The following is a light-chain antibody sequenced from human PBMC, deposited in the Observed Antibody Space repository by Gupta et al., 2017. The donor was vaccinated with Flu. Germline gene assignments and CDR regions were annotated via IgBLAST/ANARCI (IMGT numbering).Light chain of an antibody. Sequence: QSVLTQPPSASGSPGQRVTISCSGTSSNIGSNGLNWYQQIPGAAPKLLIYTNNQRPSGVPDRFSGSKSGTSASLAISGLQFEDEADYYCSTWDDSLNGPVFGGGTKLTVL. CDR3: STWDDSLNGPV. V-gene: IGLV1-44*01. CDR1: SSNIGSNG. J-gene: IGLJ3*02. CDR2: TNN.